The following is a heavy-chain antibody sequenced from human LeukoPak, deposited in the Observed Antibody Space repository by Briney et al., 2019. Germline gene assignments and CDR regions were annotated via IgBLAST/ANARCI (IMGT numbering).Heavy chain of an antibody. CDR2: IYYSGST. Sequence: SETLSLTCTVSGDSISSNSYYWGWIRQPPGKGLEWIGSIYYSGSTYYNPSLKSRVTISVDTSKNQFSLKLSSVTAADTAVYYCARDYAFDIWGQGTMVTVSS. CDR3: ARDYAFDI. V-gene: IGHV4-39*07. CDR1: GDSISSNSYY. J-gene: IGHJ3*02.